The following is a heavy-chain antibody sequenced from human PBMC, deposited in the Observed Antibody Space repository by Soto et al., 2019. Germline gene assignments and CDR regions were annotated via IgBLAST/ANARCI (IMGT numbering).Heavy chain of an antibody. CDR3: AREIMITFGGVIGTDAFDI. CDR1: GYTFTSYG. J-gene: IGHJ3*02. CDR2: ISAYNGNT. Sequence: QVQLVQSGAEVKKPGASVKVSCKASGYTFTSYGISWVRQAPGQGLEWMGWISAYNGNTNYAQKLQGRVTMTTDTSTRTAYMELRSLRSDDTAVYYCAREIMITFGGVIGTDAFDIWGQGTMVTVSS. D-gene: IGHD3-16*02. V-gene: IGHV1-18*01.